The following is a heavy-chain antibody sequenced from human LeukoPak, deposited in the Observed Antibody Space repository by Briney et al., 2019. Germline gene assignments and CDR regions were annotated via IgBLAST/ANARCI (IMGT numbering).Heavy chain of an antibody. CDR2: INPNSGGT. V-gene: IGHV1-2*06. CDR1: GYTFTGYY. J-gene: IGHJ4*02. Sequence: ASVTVSFKASGYTFTGYYMHWVRQAPGQGLEWMGRINPNSGGTNYAQRFQGRVTMTRDTSISTAYMKLSRLRSDDTAVYYCARDLGIAATHPDYWGQGTLVTVSS. CDR3: ARDLGIAATHPDY. D-gene: IGHD6-13*01.